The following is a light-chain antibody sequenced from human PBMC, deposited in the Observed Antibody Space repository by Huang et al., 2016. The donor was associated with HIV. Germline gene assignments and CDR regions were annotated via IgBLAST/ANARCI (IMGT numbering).Light chain of an antibody. V-gene: IGKV3-20*01. Sequence: EIVLTQSPGTLSLSPGERATLSCRASQSVRSSSLAWYQQKPGQSPRLLIFGASNRATAIPDRFSGSGSATDFTLTISRLEPEDFAVYYCQQYGSSPLTCGGGTKVEIK. CDR2: GAS. CDR1: QSVRSSS. J-gene: IGKJ4*01. CDR3: QQYGSSPLT.